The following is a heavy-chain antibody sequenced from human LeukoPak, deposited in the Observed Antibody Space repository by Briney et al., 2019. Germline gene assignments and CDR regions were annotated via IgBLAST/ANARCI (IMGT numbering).Heavy chain of an antibody. CDR3: ARGRLWFGAPYYFDY. Sequence: PSETLSLTCTVSGGSISSGSYYWSWIRQPAGKGLEWIGRIYTSGSTNYNPSLKSRVTISVDTSKNQFSLKLSSVTAADTAVYYCARGRLWFGAPYYFDYWGQGTLVTVSS. CDR2: IYTSGST. D-gene: IGHD3-10*01. CDR1: GGSISSGSYY. V-gene: IGHV4-61*02. J-gene: IGHJ4*02.